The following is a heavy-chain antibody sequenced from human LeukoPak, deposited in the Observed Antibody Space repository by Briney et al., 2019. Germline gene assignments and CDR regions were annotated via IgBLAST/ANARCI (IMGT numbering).Heavy chain of an antibody. V-gene: IGHV3-30*18. D-gene: IGHD3-22*01. Sequence: GGSLRLSCAASGFTFSSYGMHWVRQAPGKGLEWVAVISYDGSNKYYADSVKSRFTISRDNSKNTLYLQMNSLRAEDTAVYYCAKGIRTRPMIVAHWGQGTLVTVSS. J-gene: IGHJ4*02. CDR1: GFTFSSYG. CDR2: ISYDGSNK. CDR3: AKGIRTRPMIVAH.